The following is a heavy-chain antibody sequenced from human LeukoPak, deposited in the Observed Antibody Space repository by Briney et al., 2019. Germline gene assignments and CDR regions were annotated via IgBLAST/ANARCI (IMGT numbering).Heavy chain of an antibody. V-gene: IGHV1-2*02. Sequence: GASVKVSCKASGYTFTDFYMHWVRQAPGQGLEWMGWINPNSGGTNYAQKFQGRVTMTRDTSISTAYMELSRLRSDDTAVYYCARRYCGGDCWWFDPWGQGTLVTVSS. CDR2: INPNSGGT. D-gene: IGHD2-21*02. J-gene: IGHJ5*02. CDR3: ARRYCGGDCWWFDP. CDR1: GYTFTDFY.